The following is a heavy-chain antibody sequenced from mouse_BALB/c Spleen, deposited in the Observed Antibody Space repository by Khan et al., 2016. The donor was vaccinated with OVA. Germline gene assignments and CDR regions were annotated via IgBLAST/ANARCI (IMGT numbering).Heavy chain of an antibody. CDR1: GFTFSSFG. J-gene: IGHJ4*01. CDR2: INSNGGST. D-gene: IGHD1-1*01. V-gene: IGHV5-6-3*01. CDR3: SRDPYYYGSKYAMDY. Sequence: EVELVESGGGLMQPGGSLKLSCAASGFTFSSFGMSWVRQTPDKRLELVATINSNGGSTYYPDSVKGRFTISRDNAKNTLYLQMISLKSVDTAIYYCSRDPYYYGSKYAMDYWGQGTSVTVSS.